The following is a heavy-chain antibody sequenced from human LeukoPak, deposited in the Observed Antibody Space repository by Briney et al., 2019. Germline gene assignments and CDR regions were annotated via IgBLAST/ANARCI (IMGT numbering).Heavy chain of an antibody. J-gene: IGHJ4*02. CDR1: GYSFTSYW. CDR3: ARHFNWNDSGGDY. Sequence: GESLKISCKGSGYSFTSYWIGWVRQLPGKGLEWMGIIYPGDSDTRYSPSFQGQVTISADKSISTAYLQWSSLKGSDTAMYYCARHFNWNDSGGDYWGQGTLVTVSS. V-gene: IGHV5-51*01. CDR2: IYPGDSDT. D-gene: IGHD1-1*01.